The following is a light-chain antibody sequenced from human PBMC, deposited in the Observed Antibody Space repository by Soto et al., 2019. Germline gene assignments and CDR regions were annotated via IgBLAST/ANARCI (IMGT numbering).Light chain of an antibody. CDR2: DAS. J-gene: IGKJ1*01. Sequence: EIVLTQSPATLSLSPGERATLSCRASQSVSSYLAWYQQKPGQAPRLLIYDASNRATGIPARFSGSGSGTDFTLTISSLEPEDFAVYYWQQRSNWPLTFGKGTKVEIK. CDR1: QSVSSY. CDR3: QQRSNWPLT. V-gene: IGKV3-11*01.